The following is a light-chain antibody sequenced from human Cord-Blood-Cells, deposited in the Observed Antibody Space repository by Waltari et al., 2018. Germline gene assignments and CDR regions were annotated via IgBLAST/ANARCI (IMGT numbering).Light chain of an antibody. CDR3: QSYDSSLSGVV. CDR2: CIS. CDR1: SSNIRADYD. Sequence: QSVLTQPPSVSGAPGQRVTISCTGSSSNIRADYDVHWYQQLPGTAPKRHNYCISMGPSGVPDRLSGSKSCSSASLAITGLQAEDEADYYCQSYDSSLSGVVFGGGTKLTVL. V-gene: IGLV1-40*01. J-gene: IGLJ3*02.